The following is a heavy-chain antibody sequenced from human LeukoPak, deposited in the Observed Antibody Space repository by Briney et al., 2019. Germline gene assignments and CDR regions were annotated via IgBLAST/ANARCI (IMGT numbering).Heavy chain of an antibody. CDR2: IYYSGST. D-gene: IGHD3-10*01. V-gene: IGHV4-59*01. CDR3: ARDQLLWLY. J-gene: IGHJ4*02. Sequence: PSEILSLTCTVSGGSISSYYWSWIRQPPGKGLEWIGYIYYSGSTNYNPSLKSRVTISVDTSKNQFSLKLSSATAADTAVYYCARDQLLWLYWGQGTLVTVSS. CDR1: GGSISSYY.